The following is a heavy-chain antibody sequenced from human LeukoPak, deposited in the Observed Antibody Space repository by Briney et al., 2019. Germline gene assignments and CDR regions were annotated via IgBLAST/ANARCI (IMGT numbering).Heavy chain of an antibody. CDR3: ARDVEAGDSSSWYYYYYYGMDV. Sequence: KPGRSLRLSCAASGFTFSSYSMNWVRQAPGKGLEWVSSISSSSSYIYYADSVKGRFTISRDNAKNSLCLQMNSLRAEDTAVYYCARDVEAGDSSSWYYYYYYGMDVWGQGTTVTVSS. J-gene: IGHJ6*02. V-gene: IGHV3-21*01. CDR2: ISSSSSYI. CDR1: GFTFSSYS. D-gene: IGHD6-13*01.